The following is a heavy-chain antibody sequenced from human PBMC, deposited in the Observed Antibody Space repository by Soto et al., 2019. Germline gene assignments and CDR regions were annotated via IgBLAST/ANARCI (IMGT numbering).Heavy chain of an antibody. D-gene: IGHD3-9*01. J-gene: IGHJ2*01. V-gene: IGHV4-34*01. CDR3: ARESHDILTGPPWVWYFDL. Sequence: QVQLQQWGAGPLRPLETLSLTCGVSGGSFSGYYWAWIRQSPGRGLEWIGEINDRGSINYNPSLKSRVSISVDTSNNHYSLTLRSVTAADTAVYYCARESHDILTGPPWVWYFDLWGRGTLVTVSS. CDR2: INDRGSI. CDR1: GGSFSGYY.